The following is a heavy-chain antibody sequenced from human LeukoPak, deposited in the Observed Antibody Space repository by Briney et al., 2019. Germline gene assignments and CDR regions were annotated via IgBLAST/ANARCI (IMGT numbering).Heavy chain of an antibody. D-gene: IGHD2/OR15-2a*01. CDR2: MNPNSGNT. Sequence: ASVTVSCKASGYTFTSYDINWVRQATGQGPEWMGWMNPNSGNTGYAQKFQGRVTMTRNTSISTAYMELRSLTSEDTAVYYCARRYKNVVVPGYYMDVWGKGTTVSVSS. CDR3: ARRYKNVVVPGYYMDV. CDR1: GYTFTSYD. J-gene: IGHJ6*03. V-gene: IGHV1-8*01.